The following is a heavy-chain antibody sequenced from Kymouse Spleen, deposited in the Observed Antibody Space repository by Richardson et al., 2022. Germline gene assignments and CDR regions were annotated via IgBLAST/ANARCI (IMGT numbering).Heavy chain of an antibody. V-gene: IGHV4-39*01. Sequence: QLQLQESGPGLVKPSETLSLTCTVSGGSISSSSYYWGWIRQPPGKGLEWIGSIYYSGSTYYNPSLKSRVTISVDTSKNQFSLKLSSVTAADTAVYYCARESGWYPYFDYWGQGTLVTVSS. CDR2: IYYSGST. J-gene: IGHJ4*02. D-gene: IGHD6-19*01. CDR3: ARESGWYPYFDY. CDR1: GGSISSSSYY.